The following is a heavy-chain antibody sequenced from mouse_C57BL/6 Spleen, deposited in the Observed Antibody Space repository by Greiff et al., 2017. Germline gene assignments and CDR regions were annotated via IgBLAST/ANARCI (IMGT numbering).Heavy chain of an antibody. CDR2: IHPSDSDT. D-gene: IGHD2-4*01. J-gene: IGHJ3*01. CDR1: GYTFTSYW. CDR3: APLYYDYSFAY. V-gene: IGHV1-74*01. Sequence: VQLQQPGAELVKPGASVKVSCKASGYTFTSYWMHWVKQRPGQGLEWIGRIHPSDSDTNYNQKFKGKATLTVDKSSSTAYMQLSSLTSEDSAVYYCAPLYYDYSFAYWGQGTLVTVSA.